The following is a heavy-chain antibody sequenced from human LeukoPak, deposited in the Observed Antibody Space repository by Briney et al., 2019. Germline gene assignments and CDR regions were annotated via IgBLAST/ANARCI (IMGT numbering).Heavy chain of an antibody. CDR3: AREGILVPAAMEVGWFDH. D-gene: IGHD2-2*01. CDR1: GFTVSSNY. CDR2: IYSGGST. Sequence: GGSLRLSCAASGFTVSSNYMSWVRQAPGKGLEWVAVIYSGGSTYYADSVKGRFTISRDNSKNTLYLQMNSLRSEDTAVYYCAREGILVPAAMEVGWFDHWGQGTLVTVSS. V-gene: IGHV3-53*05. J-gene: IGHJ5*02.